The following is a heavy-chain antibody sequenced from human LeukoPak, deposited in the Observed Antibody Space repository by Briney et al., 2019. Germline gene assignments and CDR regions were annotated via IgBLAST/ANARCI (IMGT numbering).Heavy chain of an antibody. CDR3: AREMVYGNRYSSGWFPGNYFDY. J-gene: IGHJ4*02. CDR1: GGSISSYY. D-gene: IGHD6-19*01. V-gene: IGHV4-59*01. Sequence: SETLSLTCTVSGGSISSYYWSWIRQPPGKGLEWIGYIYYSGSTNYNPSLKSRVTISVDTSKNQFSLKLSSVTAADTAVYYCAREMVYGNRYSSGWFPGNYFDYWGQGTLVTVSS. CDR2: IYYSGST.